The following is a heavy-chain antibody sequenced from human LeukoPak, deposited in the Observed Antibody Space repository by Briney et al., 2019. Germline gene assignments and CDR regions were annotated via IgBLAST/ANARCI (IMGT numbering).Heavy chain of an antibody. CDR1: GGSLSSYS. D-gene: IGHD2-2*01. CDR2: INHSGT. CDR3: ARAADFVGVLAATGGFDP. Sequence: SETLSLTCAVLGGSLSSYSWSWIRQPPGKGLEWIGEINHSGTNYSPSLKSRVTMSVDTSKKQFSLKLTSVTAADTAVYYCARAADFVGVLAATGGFDPWGPGTLVTVSS. V-gene: IGHV4-34*01. J-gene: IGHJ5*02.